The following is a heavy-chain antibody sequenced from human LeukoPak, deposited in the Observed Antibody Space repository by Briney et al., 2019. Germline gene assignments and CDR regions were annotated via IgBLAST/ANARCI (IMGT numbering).Heavy chain of an antibody. CDR3: AKDIGAGQQLVMVAFDI. D-gene: IGHD6-13*01. CDR1: GFTFDEYA. V-gene: IGHV3-9*03. J-gene: IGHJ3*02. Sequence: PGRSLRLSCAASGFTFDEYAMHWVRQAPGKGLEWVSGISWNSGSIGYADSVKGRFTISRDNAKNSLYLQMNSLRAEDMALYYCAKDIGAGQQLVMVAFDIWGQGTMVTVSS. CDR2: ISWNSGSI.